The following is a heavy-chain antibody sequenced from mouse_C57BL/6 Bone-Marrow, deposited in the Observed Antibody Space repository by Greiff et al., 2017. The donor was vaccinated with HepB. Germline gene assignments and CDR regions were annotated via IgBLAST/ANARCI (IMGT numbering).Heavy chain of an antibody. CDR1: GFTFSSYA. J-gene: IGHJ3*01. Sequence: EVQGVESGEGLVKPGGSLKLSCAASGFTFSSYAMSWVRQTPEKRLEWVAYISSGGDYTYYADTVKGRYTISRDTARNTPYLQMSSLKSEDTAMYYCTREGGTAQATAWFAYWGQGTLVTVSA. D-gene: IGHD3-2*02. CDR2: ISSGGDYT. V-gene: IGHV5-9-1*02. CDR3: TREGGTAQATAWFAY.